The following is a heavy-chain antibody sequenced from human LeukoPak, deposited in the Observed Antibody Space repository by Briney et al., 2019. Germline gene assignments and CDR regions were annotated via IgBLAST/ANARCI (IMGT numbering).Heavy chain of an antibody. V-gene: IGHV3-53*01. Sequence: GALRLSCAASGFTVITNYMSWVRQAPGKGLEWVSVIYSGGSTYYADSVKGRFTISRDNSKNTLYLQMNSLRAEDTAVYYCARSDYGDYADAFDIWGQGTMVTVSS. D-gene: IGHD4-17*01. CDR3: ARSDYGDYADAFDI. J-gene: IGHJ3*02. CDR1: GFTVITNY. CDR2: IYSGGST.